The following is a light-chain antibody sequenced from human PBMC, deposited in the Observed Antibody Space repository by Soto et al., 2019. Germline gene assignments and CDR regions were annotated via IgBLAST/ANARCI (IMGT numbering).Light chain of an antibody. CDR3: QVWDSGSAHVV. CDR1: NIGSKG. V-gene: IGLV3-21*04. J-gene: IGLJ2*01. CDR2: SDT. Sequence: SYELTQPPSVSVAPGKTASISCGGNNIGSKGVHWYQQKPGQAPVLVIYSDTDLPPVIPERVSGSNSANLATLTISRVEAGDEDDYYCQVWDSGSAHVVFGGGTKLTVL.